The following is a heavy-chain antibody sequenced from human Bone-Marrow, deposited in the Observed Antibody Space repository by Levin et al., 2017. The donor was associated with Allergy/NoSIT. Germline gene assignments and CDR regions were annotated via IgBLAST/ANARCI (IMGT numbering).Heavy chain of an antibody. D-gene: IGHD1-26*01. J-gene: IGHJ4*02. V-gene: IGHV3-33*01. Sequence: GSLRLSCGASGFTFRSYGMHWVRQAPGKGLEWVAIIWYDGSNKYYADSVKGRFTVSRDNSKNTLYLEMNSLRAEDTAVYYCARPTSGSHYFEYWGQGAVVTVSS. CDR2: IWYDGSNK. CDR3: ARPTSGSHYFEY. CDR1: GFTFRSYG.